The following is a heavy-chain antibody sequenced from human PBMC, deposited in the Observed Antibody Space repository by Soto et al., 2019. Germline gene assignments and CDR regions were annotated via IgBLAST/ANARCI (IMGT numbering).Heavy chain of an antibody. CDR3: ARDKNQYESWGGTLDS. Sequence: QVQLVESGGGVVQSERSLRLSCTTSTFVFSVYSLHWVRQAPGKGLEWVALISHDGANKYYADSVKGRFTISRDNSKDTLYLQMNSLRPEDTAVYFCARDKNQYESWGGTLDSWGQGTLVTVSA. J-gene: IGHJ4*02. CDR2: ISHDGANK. CDR1: TFVFSVYS. V-gene: IGHV3-30-3*01. D-gene: IGHD3-3*01.